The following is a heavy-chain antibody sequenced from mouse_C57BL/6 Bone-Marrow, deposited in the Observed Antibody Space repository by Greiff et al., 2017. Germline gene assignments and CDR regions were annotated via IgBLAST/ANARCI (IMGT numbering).Heavy chain of an antibody. CDR1: GFNIKDDY. CDR2: IDPENGDT. Sequence: VQLQQSGAELVRPGASVKLSCTASGFNIKDDYMHWVKQRPEPGLEWIGWIDPENGDTEYASKLQGKATITSDTSSNTAYLQLSSLTSEDTAVYYCTTEAMDYWGQGTSVTVSS. V-gene: IGHV14-4*01. J-gene: IGHJ4*01. CDR3: TTEAMDY.